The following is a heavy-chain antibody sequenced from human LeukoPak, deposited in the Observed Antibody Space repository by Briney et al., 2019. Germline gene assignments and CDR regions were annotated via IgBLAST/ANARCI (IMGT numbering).Heavy chain of an antibody. D-gene: IGHD1/OR15-1a*01. CDR1: GFTFSRFS. CDR3: AFNNNFKY. CDR2: ISSSSSTI. V-gene: IGHV3-48*01. Sequence: GGSLRLSCAASGFTFSRFSMNWVRQAPGKGLEWVSYISSSSSTIYYADSVKGRFTISRDDAKNSLYLQMDSVRPEDTAVYYCAFNNNFKYWGQGTLVIVSS. J-gene: IGHJ4*02.